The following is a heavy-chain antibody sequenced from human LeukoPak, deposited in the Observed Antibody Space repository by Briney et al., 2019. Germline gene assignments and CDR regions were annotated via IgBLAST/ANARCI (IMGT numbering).Heavy chain of an antibody. CDR1: GFTFSTYW. J-gene: IGHJ4*02. V-gene: IGHV3-7*01. Sequence: GGPLRLSCAASGFTFSTYWMNWYRQAPGKRLEGVGNINQYASEINYVDSVRGRFTISRDNAKNSLHLQMNSLRAEDTAVYYCATDRDNSDWQKRFDSWGQGTLVTVSS. CDR2: INQYASEI. D-gene: IGHD2-21*02. CDR3: ATDRDNSDWQKRFDS.